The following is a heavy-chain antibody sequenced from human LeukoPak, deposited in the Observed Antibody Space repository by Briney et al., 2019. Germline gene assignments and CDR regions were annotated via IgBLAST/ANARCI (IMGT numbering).Heavy chain of an antibody. Sequence: SVKVSCKASGGTFSSYTISWVRQAPGQGLEWMGRIIPILGIENYAQKFQGRVTITADKSKSTAYMELSSLRSEDTAVYYCARGTRDYYSRGLNWFDPWGQGTLVTVSS. CDR3: ARGTRDYYSRGLNWFDP. CDR1: GGTFSSYT. V-gene: IGHV1-69*02. CDR2: IIPILGIE. D-gene: IGHD4-17*01. J-gene: IGHJ5*02.